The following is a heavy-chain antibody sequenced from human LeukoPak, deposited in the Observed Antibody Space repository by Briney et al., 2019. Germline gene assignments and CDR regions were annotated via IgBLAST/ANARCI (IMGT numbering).Heavy chain of an antibody. V-gene: IGHV3-9*01. J-gene: IGHJ4*02. D-gene: IGHD4-17*01. CDR3: ARYGDYVVN. CDR2: ISWNSGSI. CDR1: GFTFDDYA. Sequence: GRSLRLSCAASGFTFDDYAMHWVRQAPGKGLEWVSGISWNSGSIGYADSVKGRFTISRDNAKNSLYLQMNSLRAEDTAVYYCARYGDYVVNWGQGTLVTVSS.